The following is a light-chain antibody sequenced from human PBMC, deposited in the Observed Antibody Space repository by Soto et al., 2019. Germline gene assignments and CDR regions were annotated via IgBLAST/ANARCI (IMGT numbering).Light chain of an antibody. CDR2: RNN. Sequence: QSVLTQPPSASGTPGQRVTISCSGSSSNIGSNYVYWYQQLPGTAPKLLIYRNNQRPSGVPDRFSGSKSGTSASLDISGLRSEDEADYYCAAWDDSLSGVVFGGGTKHTVL. V-gene: IGLV1-47*01. J-gene: IGLJ2*01. CDR3: AAWDDSLSGVV. CDR1: SSNIGSNY.